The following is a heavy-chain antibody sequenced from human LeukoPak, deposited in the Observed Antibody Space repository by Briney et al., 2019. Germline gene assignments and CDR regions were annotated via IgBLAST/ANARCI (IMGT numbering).Heavy chain of an antibody. CDR3: ARDCGNCTTVSSAHWFDP. Sequence: SETLSLTCIVSGGSISSGDYYWTWIRQPPGKGLEWIGYIHYSGRTDYNPSLKSRVTMSADTSKKQFSLKLSSVTAADTAVYYCARDCGNCTTVSSAHWFDPWGQGILVTVSS. CDR2: IHYSGRT. V-gene: IGHV4-30-4*01. J-gene: IGHJ5*02. D-gene: IGHD1-1*01. CDR1: GGSISSGDYY.